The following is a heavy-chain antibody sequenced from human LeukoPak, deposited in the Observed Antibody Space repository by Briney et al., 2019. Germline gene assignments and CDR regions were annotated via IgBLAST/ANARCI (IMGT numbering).Heavy chain of an antibody. D-gene: IGHD1-26*01. J-gene: IGHJ4*02. CDR1: GFTFSSYW. Sequence: PGGSLRLSCAAPGFTFSSYWMSWVRQAPGKGLEWVANIKQDGSEKYYVDSVKGRFTISRDNAKNSLYLQMNSLRAEDTAVYSCARDLGKWVKVNYFDYWGQGTLVTVSS. CDR2: IKQDGSEK. CDR3: ARDLGKWVKVNYFDY. V-gene: IGHV3-7*01.